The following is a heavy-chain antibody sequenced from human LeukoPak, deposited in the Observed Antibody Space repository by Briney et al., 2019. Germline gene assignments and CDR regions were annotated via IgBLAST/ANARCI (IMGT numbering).Heavy chain of an antibody. J-gene: IGHJ4*02. D-gene: IGHD3-10*01. V-gene: IGHV3-7*04. CDR3: ARRHHFGFLDS. CDR1: GVMFPSYW. CDR2: IKQDGSEK. Sequence: GGSLRLSCAASGVMFPSYWMTWVRQAPGKGLEWVANIKQDGSEKYYVDSVKGRFTIPRDDAKNSVSLQMTSLRAEDTAVYYCARRHHFGFLDSWGQGTLVTVSS.